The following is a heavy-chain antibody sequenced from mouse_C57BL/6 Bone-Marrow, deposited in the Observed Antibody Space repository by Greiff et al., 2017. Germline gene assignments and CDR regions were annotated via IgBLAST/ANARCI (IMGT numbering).Heavy chain of an antibody. D-gene: IGHD1-1*01. V-gene: IGHV5-6*01. J-gene: IGHJ3*01. CDR2: ISSGGSYT. CDR3: ASGTTVVAKAY. Sequence: DVHLVESGGDLVKPGGSLKLSCAASGFTFSSYGMSWVRQTPDKRLEWVATISSGGSYTYYPDSVKGRFTISRDNAKNTLYLQMSSLKSEDTARYYCASGTTVVAKAYWGQGTLVTVSA. CDR1: GFTFSSYG.